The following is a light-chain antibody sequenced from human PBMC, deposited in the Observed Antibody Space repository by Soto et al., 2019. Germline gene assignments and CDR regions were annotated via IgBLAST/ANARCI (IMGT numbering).Light chain of an antibody. V-gene: IGKV1-39*01. J-gene: IGKJ1*01. CDR1: QSISSY. Sequence: DIQMTQSPSSLSASVGDRVTITCRASQSISSYLNWYQQKPGKAPKLLIYAASSLQSGVPSRFSGSGSWTDFTVTISSLQPEDFATYYCQQSYSTPPWTFGQGTKVEIK. CDR3: QQSYSTPPWT. CDR2: AAS.